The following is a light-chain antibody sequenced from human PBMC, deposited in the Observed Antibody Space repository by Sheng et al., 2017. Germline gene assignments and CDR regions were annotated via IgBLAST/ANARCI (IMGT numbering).Light chain of an antibody. Sequence: EIVVTQSPGNLSLSPGERATLSCRTSESISSYLAWYQLRPGQAPRLLIYGASIRAAGIPDRFSASGSGSDFTLTISSLQSEDFAVYYCQQYNNWPPWTFGQGTKVEIK. CDR3: QQYNNWPPWT. J-gene: IGKJ1*01. V-gene: IGKV3D-15*01. CDR2: GAS. CDR1: ESISSY.